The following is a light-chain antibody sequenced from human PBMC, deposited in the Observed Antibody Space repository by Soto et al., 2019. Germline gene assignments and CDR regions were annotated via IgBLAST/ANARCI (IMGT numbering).Light chain of an antibody. CDR3: QQYDSYPLT. Sequence: DIQMTQSPSTLSASVGDRVTITCRASQSVSSWLAWYQQRPGNAPNLLIYKASSLESGVPSRFSGGGSGTEFTLTVSSLQPDDFATYYCQQYDSYPLTFGGGTKV. CDR2: KAS. CDR1: QSVSSW. V-gene: IGKV1-5*03. J-gene: IGKJ4*01.